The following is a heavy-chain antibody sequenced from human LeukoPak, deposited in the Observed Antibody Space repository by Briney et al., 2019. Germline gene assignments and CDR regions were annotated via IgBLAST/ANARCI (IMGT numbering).Heavy chain of an antibody. CDR2: INTDGSST. J-gene: IGHJ6*02. CDR3: AKDVVPILKAASGMDV. Sequence: LGGSLRLSCAASGFTFSTYWMHWVRQAPGKGLVWVSRINTDGSSTTYADSVKGRFTISRDNSKNTLYLQMNSLRAEDTAVYYCAKDVVPILKAASGMDVWGQGTTVTVSS. D-gene: IGHD6-13*01. V-gene: IGHV3-74*01. CDR1: GFTFSTYW.